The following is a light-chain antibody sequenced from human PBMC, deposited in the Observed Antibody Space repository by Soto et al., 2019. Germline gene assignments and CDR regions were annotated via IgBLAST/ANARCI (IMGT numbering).Light chain of an antibody. Sequence: DIQITQSPSSLSASVGXXVTITCQASQDISNHLNWYQQKPGKAPKLLIYDASNLETGVPSRFSGSGSGTDFTLTISSLQPEDFATYYCQQSYSTPLITFGQGTRLEN. J-gene: IGKJ5*01. V-gene: IGKV1-39*01. CDR1: QDISNH. CDR2: DAS. CDR3: QQSYSTPLIT.